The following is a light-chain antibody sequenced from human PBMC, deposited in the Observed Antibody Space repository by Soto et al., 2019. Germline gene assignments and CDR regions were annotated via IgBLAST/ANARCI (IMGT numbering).Light chain of an antibody. V-gene: IGLV2-14*01. J-gene: IGLJ2*01. CDR1: SSDVGGYNY. CDR3: SSYTISSTRV. Sequence: QSVLTQPASVSGSPGQSITISCIGTSSDVGGYNYVSWYQQHPGKAPKLMIYDVSNRPSGVSNRFSGSKSGNTASLTISGLQPEDEADYYCSSYTISSTRVFGGGTKLTVL. CDR2: DVS.